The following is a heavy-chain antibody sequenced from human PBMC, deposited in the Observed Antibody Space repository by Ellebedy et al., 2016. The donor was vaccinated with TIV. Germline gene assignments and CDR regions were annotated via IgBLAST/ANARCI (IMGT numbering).Heavy chain of an antibody. CDR1: GFTFSNYW. CDR2: INQDGGEK. J-gene: IGHJ4*02. CDR3: ASARNY. Sequence: PGGSLRLSCAASGFTFSNYWINWVRQAPGKGLEWVANINQDGGEKYYVDSVRGRFTISRDNAKNSLYLKMNCLRAEDTAVYYCASARNYWGQGTLVTVSS. V-gene: IGHV3-7*01.